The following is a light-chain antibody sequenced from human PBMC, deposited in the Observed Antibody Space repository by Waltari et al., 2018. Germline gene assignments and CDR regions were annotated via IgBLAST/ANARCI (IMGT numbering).Light chain of an antibody. CDR3: QQCYSTPYT. CDR2: WVS. J-gene: IGKJ2*01. CDR1: QNVLYSTDNKNY. V-gene: IGKV4-1*01. Sequence: DLVMTQSPDSLAVSLGEMTSINCKASQNVLYSTDNKNYLTWYRQKPGQPPTLLIYWVSTRESGVPARFSGSGSGTDFTLTISSLQAEDVAVYYCQQCYSTPYTFGQGTKLEIK.